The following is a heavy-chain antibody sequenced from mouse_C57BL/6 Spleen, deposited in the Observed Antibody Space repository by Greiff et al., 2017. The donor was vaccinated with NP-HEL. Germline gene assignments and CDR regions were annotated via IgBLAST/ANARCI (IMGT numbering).Heavy chain of an antibody. Sequence: EVKLQESGPGLVKPSQSLSLTCSVTGYSITSGYYWNWIRQFPGNKLEWMGYISYDGSNNYNPSLKNRITITRDTSKNQIFLKLNSVTTEDTATYYGAGYPFDYWGQGTTLTVSS. CDR1: GYSITSGYY. CDR2: ISYDGSN. V-gene: IGHV3-6*01. CDR3: AGYPFDY. J-gene: IGHJ2*01.